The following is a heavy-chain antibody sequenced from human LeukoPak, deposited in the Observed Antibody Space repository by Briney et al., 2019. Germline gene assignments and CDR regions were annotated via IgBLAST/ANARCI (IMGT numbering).Heavy chain of an antibody. CDR2: INPNTGDT. CDR3: ARALELTNDY. J-gene: IGHJ4*02. CDR1: GYTFIAYY. D-gene: IGHD1-7*01. Sequence: GASVKVSCKASGYTFIAYYMHWVRQAPGQGLEWMGWINPNTGDTNYAQKFQGRVTMTRDTSISTAYMELTRLRSDDTAVYYCARALELTNDYWGQGTLVIVSS. V-gene: IGHV1-2*02.